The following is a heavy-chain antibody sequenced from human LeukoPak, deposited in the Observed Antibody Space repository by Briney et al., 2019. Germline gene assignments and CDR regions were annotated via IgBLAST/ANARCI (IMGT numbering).Heavy chain of an antibody. Sequence: PGGSLRLSCAASGFTVNSNDMSWVRQAPGEGLEWVSYIGTSTSTIYYADSVKGRFTVSRDNAKNSLYLQMNSLRAEDTAVYYCARDYKGFDYWGQGTLVTVSS. J-gene: IGHJ4*02. CDR1: GFTVNSND. V-gene: IGHV3-48*01. CDR3: ARDYKGFDY. D-gene: IGHD3-10*01. CDR2: IGTSTSTI.